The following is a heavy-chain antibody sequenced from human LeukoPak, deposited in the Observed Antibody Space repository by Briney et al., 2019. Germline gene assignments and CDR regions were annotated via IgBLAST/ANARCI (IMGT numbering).Heavy chain of an antibody. V-gene: IGHV4-39*07. Sequence: SETLSLTCTVSGGSISSSSYYWGWIRQPPGKGLEWIGSIYYSGSTYYNPSHKSRVTISVDTSKNQFSLKLSSVTAADTAVYYCARVDRIAAAGFYWGQGTLVTVSS. D-gene: IGHD6-13*01. CDR1: GGSISSSSYY. CDR2: IYYSGST. CDR3: ARVDRIAAAGFY. J-gene: IGHJ4*02.